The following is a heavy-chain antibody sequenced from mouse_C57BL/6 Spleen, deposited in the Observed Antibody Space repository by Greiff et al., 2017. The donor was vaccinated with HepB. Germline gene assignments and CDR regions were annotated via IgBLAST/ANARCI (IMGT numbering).Heavy chain of an antibody. J-gene: IGHJ1*03. CDR2: INPSNGGT. V-gene: IGHV1-53*01. CDR1: GYTFTSYW. Sequence: QVQLQQPGTELVKPGASVKLSCKASGYTFTSYWMHWVKQRPGQGLEWIGDINPSNGGTNYNEKFKSKATLTVDKSSSTAYMQLSSLTSEDSAVYYCASPPYYDGSSYGYFDVWGTGTTVTVSS. D-gene: IGHD1-1*01. CDR3: ASPPYYDGSSYGYFDV.